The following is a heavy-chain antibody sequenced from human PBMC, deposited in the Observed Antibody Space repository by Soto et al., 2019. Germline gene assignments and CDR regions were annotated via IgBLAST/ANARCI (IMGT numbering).Heavy chain of an antibody. CDR3: ARGMGTLYYYYMDV. D-gene: IGHD7-27*01. CDR2: INPNSGGT. Sequence: ASVKVSCKASGYTFTGYYMHWVRQAPGQGLEWMGWINPNSGGTNYAQKFQGWVTMTRDTSISTAYMELSRLRSDDTAVYYCARGMGTLYYYYMDVWGKGTTVTVSS. V-gene: IGHV1-2*04. J-gene: IGHJ6*03. CDR1: GYTFTGYY.